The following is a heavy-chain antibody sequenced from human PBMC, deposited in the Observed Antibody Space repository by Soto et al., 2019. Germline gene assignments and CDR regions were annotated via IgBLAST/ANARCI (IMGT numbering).Heavy chain of an antibody. V-gene: IGHV4-59*01. CDR2: IYYSGST. J-gene: IGHJ3*02. CDR1: GGSISSYY. D-gene: IGHD3-22*01. Sequence: SETLSLTCTVSGGSISSYYWSWIRQPPGKGLEWIGYIYYSGSTNYNPSLKSRVTISVDTSKNQFSLKLSSVTAADTAVYYCAREHYYDSSGPRDAFDIWGQGTMVTVSS. CDR3: AREHYYDSSGPRDAFDI.